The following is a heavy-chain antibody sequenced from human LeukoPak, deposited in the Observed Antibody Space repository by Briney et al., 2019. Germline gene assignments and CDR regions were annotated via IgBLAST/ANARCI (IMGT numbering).Heavy chain of an antibody. V-gene: IGHV5-51*01. CDR2: IYPGDSDT. CDR1: GYSFTSYW. J-gene: IGHJ4*02. Sequence: GESLKISCKGSGYSFTSYWIGWVRQMSGKGLEWMGIIYPGDSDTRYSPSFQGQVTISADKSISTAYLQWSSLRASDTAMYYCARHEGVSKGTFDYWGQGTLVTVSS. D-gene: IGHD6-13*01. CDR3: ARHEGVSKGTFDY.